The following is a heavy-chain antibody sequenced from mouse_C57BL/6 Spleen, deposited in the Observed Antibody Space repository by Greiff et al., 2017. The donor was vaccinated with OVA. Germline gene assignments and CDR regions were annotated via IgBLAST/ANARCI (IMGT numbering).Heavy chain of an antibody. CDR1: GYSITSGYY. CDR2: ISYDGSN. D-gene: IGHD2-9*01. CDR3: AREDGTYYGYGDYAMDY. J-gene: IGHJ4*01. V-gene: IGHV3-6*01. Sequence: EVQLVESGPGLVKPSQSLSLTCSVTGYSITSGYYWNWIRQFPGNKLEWMGYISYDGSNNYNPSLKNRISITRDTSKNQFFLKLNSVTTEDTATYYCAREDGTYYGYGDYAMDYWGQGTSVTVSS.